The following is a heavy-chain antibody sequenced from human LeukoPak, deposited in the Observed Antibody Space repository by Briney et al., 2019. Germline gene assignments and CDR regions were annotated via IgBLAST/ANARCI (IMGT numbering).Heavy chain of an antibody. V-gene: IGHV3-21*01. CDR1: GFTFSSYS. CDR3: ARRSAVAGTLDY. J-gene: IGHJ4*02. Sequence: GGSLRLSCAASGFTFSSYSMNWVRQAPGKGLEWVSSISTSSIYIYYADSVKGRFTISRGNAKNSLYLQMNSLRAEDTAVYYCARRSAVAGTLDYWGQGTPVTVSS. D-gene: IGHD6-19*01. CDR2: ISTSSIYI.